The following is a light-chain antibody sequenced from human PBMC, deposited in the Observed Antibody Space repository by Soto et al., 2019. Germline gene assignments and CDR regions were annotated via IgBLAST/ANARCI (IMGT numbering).Light chain of an antibody. J-gene: IGKJ3*01. CDR3: MQALQTLAFT. CDR2: LGS. Sequence: DIVMTQSPLSLPVTPGEPASISCRSSQSLLHSNGYNYLDWYLQKPGQSPQLLIYLGSNRASGVPGRFSGSGSGTDFTLKISRVEAEDVGVYYCMQALQTLAFTFGPGTKVDI. V-gene: IGKV2-28*01. CDR1: QSLLHSNGYNY.